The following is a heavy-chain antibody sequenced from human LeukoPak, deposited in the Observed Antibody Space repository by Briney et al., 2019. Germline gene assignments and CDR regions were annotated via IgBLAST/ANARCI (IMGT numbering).Heavy chain of an antibody. D-gene: IGHD3-22*01. Sequence: GGSLRLSCAASGFTFSSYAMHWVRQAPGKGLEWVAVISYDGSNKYYADSVKGRFTISRDNSKNTLFMQMNSLRAEDTAVYYCGKDFYDSSGSRYDYWGQGTLVTVSS. CDR2: ISYDGSNK. CDR3: GKDFYDSSGSRYDY. V-gene: IGHV3-30*04. J-gene: IGHJ4*02. CDR1: GFTFSSYA.